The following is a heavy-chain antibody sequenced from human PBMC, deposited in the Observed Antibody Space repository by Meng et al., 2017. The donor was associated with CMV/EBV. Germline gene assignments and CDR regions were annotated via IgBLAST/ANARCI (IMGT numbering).Heavy chain of an antibody. CDR1: GGSFSGYY. Sequence: GSLRLSCAVYGGSFSGYYWSWIRQPPGKGLEWIGEINHSGSTNYNPSPKSRVTISVDTSKNQFSLKLSSVTAADTAVYYCAKLPAPMDVWGQGTTVTVSS. CDR3: AKLPAPMDV. CDR2: INHSGST. J-gene: IGHJ6*02. V-gene: IGHV4-34*01.